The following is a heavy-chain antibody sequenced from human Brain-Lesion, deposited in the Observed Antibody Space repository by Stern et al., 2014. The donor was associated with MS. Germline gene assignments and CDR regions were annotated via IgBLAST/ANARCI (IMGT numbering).Heavy chain of an antibody. CDR1: GGSINSGGYY. J-gene: IGHJ4*02. CDR2: IYYTGSA. Sequence: QVQLQESGPGLVKPSQTLPLPCTVSGGSINSGGYYLSWIRQSPGKGLEWIGYIYYTGSAYYDPSLKSRLSMSIDTSRNQSSLNLTSLPAADTAVYYCARGARYSDSSGYYFYLDYWGQGPRVTVS. CDR3: ARGARYSDSSGYYFYLDY. D-gene: IGHD3-22*01. V-gene: IGHV4-31*03.